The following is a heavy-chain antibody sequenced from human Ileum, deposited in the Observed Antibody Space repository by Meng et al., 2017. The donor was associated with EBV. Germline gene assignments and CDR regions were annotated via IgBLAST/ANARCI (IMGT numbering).Heavy chain of an antibody. D-gene: IGHD3-22*01. V-gene: IGHV4-28*01. CDR3: ARNVPGTSAYYD. CDR2: IYYSGST. Sequence: QLQLQESCPGLVKPSDTLSLTCAVSGYSISSTNWWGWIRQPPGKGLEWIGYIYYSGSTSSNPSLKSRVTMSVDTSKNQFSLNLNSVTAVDTAVYYCARNVPGTSAYYDWGQGTLVTVSS. CDR1: GYSISSTNW. J-gene: IGHJ4*02.